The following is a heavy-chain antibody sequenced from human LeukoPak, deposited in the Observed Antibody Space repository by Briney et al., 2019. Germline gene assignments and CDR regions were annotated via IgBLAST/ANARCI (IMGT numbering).Heavy chain of an antibody. Sequence: GSLRLSCAASGFTFSSYWMNWVRQPPGKGLEWIGEINHSGSTNYNPSLKSRVTISVDTSKNQFSLKLSSVTAADTAVYYCARRPYGSESSPSAFDIWGQGTMVTVSS. CDR1: GFTFSSYW. D-gene: IGHD3-10*01. CDR2: INHSGST. CDR3: ARRPYGSESSPSAFDI. V-gene: IGHV4-34*01. J-gene: IGHJ3*02.